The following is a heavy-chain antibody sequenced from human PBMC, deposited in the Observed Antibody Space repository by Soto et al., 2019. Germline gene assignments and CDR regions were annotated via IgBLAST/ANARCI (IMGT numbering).Heavy chain of an antibody. V-gene: IGHV4-34*02. CDR2: ISPSGSR. Sequence: QVQLQQWGAGLLKASETLSLTCVVSGGSFSGYFWTWIRQTPGRGLEWIGEISPSGSRNYNPAFQSRSIISVVSSKAHVSLKLSSVTAADSATYFCARGLAYDRPIAVAEPFDPWGQGTLVTVSS. D-gene: IGHD6-19*01. CDR3: ARGLAYDRPIAVAEPFDP. CDR1: GGSFSGYF. J-gene: IGHJ5*02.